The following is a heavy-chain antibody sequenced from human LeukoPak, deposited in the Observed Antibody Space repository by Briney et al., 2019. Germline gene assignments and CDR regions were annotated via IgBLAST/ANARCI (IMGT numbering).Heavy chain of an antibody. CDR3: AREREGPYGYLDY. CDR2: IYISGST. D-gene: IGHD4-17*01. Sequence: SETLSLTCTVSGVSISSASYYWRWIRQPAGKGLEWIGRIYISGSTNYKSSLKSRVTISLDTSKNQFSLKLSSVTAADTAVYYCAREREGPYGYLDYWGQGTLVIVSS. CDR1: GVSISSASYY. V-gene: IGHV4-61*02. J-gene: IGHJ4*02.